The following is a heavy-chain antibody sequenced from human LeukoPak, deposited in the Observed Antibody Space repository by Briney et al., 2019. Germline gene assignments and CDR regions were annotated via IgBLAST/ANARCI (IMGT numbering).Heavy chain of an antibody. D-gene: IGHD2-2*01. Sequence: PSETLSLTCAVYGGSFSGYYWSWIRQPPGKGLERIGEINHSGSTNYNPSLKSRVTISVDTSKNQFSLKLSSVTAADTAVYYCASTHCSSTSCPMDVWGKGTTVTVSS. CDR2: INHSGST. CDR3: ASTHCSSTSCPMDV. CDR1: GGSFSGYY. V-gene: IGHV4-34*01. J-gene: IGHJ6*03.